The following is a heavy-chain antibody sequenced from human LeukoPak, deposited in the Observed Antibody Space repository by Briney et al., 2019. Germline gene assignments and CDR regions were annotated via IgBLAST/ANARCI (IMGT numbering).Heavy chain of an antibody. CDR2: MNPNSGAT. J-gene: IGHJ4*02. V-gene: IGHV1-8*01. Sequence: ASVKVSCKASGYTFTSYDFNWLRQATGQGPEWMGWMNPNSGATGYAQKFQGRVTMTRSASINTAYMELTNLRSEDTAVYYCARAPRPGGFDNWGQGTLFTVPP. CDR3: ARAPRPGGFDN. CDR1: GYTFTSYD. D-gene: IGHD6-6*01.